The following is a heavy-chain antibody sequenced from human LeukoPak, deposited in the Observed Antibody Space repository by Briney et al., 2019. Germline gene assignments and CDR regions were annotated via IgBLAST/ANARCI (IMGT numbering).Heavy chain of an antibody. Sequence: GGSLRLSCAASGFTFSSYAMSWVRQAPGKGLEWVSAISGSGGSTYYADSVKGRFTISRDNSKNTLYLQMNSLRAEDTAVYYCARETDHSTTLRYFDWLLSGPGNWFDPWGQGTLVTVSS. V-gene: IGHV3-23*01. CDR1: GFTFSSYA. CDR3: ARETDHSTTLRYFDWLLSGPGNWFDP. D-gene: IGHD3-9*01. CDR2: ISGSGGST. J-gene: IGHJ5*02.